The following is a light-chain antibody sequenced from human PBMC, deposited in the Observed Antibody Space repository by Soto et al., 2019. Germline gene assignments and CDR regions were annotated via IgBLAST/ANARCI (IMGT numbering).Light chain of an antibody. V-gene: IGKV3-15*01. Sequence: EIVFTQSPGTLSLSPGERATLSCRASQSVNSNLGWYQQKPGQAPRLLIYGASTRATGIPARVSGGGSGTEFTLTISSXQSEDFAVYYCQQYNNWPLTFGQGTKVDTK. J-gene: IGKJ1*01. CDR2: GAS. CDR3: QQYNNWPLT. CDR1: QSVNSN.